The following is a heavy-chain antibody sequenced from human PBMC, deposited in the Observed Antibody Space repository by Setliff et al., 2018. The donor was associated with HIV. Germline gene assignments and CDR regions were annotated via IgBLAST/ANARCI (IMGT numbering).Heavy chain of an antibody. Sequence: VASVKVSCKASGYTFTSYGISWVRQAPGQGLELMGWINTNTGNPTYAQGFTGRFVFSLDTSVSTAYLQISSLKAEDTAVYFCARDLKRPNSNFWGGYPIPFDSWGQGTLVTVSS. CDR1: GYTFTSYG. V-gene: IGHV7-4-1*02. CDR3: ARDLKRPNSNFWGGYPIPFDS. J-gene: IGHJ4*02. D-gene: IGHD3-3*01. CDR2: INTNTGNP.